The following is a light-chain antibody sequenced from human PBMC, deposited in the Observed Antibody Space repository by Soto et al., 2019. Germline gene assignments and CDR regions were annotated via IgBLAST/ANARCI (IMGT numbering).Light chain of an antibody. CDR2: AAS. Sequence: DIQMTQSPSSLSASVGDRVTITCRASQSISSYLNWYQQKPGKAPKLLIYAASSLQSEVPSRFSGSGSGTDFTLTISSLQPEDFATYYCQQSYSTLIWTFGQGTKVEIK. CDR3: QQSYSTLIWT. J-gene: IGKJ1*01. V-gene: IGKV1-39*01. CDR1: QSISSY.